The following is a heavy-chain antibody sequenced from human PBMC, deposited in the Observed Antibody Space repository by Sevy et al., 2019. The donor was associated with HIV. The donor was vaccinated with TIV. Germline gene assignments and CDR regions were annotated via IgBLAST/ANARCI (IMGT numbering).Heavy chain of an antibody. CDR2: LWYDGTNK. CDR1: GFSFGSYG. Sequence: GGSLRLSCAASGFSFGSYGMHWVRQAPGKGLDWVTSLWYDGTNKYYADSVKGRFTISRDNSKNMLYLQMNSLRAEDTAVYYCPRAINDYDSSGFASLDYWGQGTLVTVSS. D-gene: IGHD3-22*01. V-gene: IGHV3-33*01. J-gene: IGHJ4*02. CDR3: PRAINDYDSSGFASLDY.